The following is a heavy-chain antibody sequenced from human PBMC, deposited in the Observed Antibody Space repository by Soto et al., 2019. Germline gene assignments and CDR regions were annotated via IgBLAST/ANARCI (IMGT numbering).Heavy chain of an antibody. CDR3: AAEHCSGGSCYPDY. J-gene: IGHJ4*02. D-gene: IGHD2-15*01. Sequence: QMQLVQSGPEVKKPGTSVKVSCKASGFTFTSSAVQWVRQARGQRLEWIGWIVVGSGNTNYAQKFQERVTITRDMSTSTAYMELSSLRSEDTAVYYCAAEHCSGGSCYPDYWGQGTLVTVSS. V-gene: IGHV1-58*01. CDR1: GFTFTSSA. CDR2: IVVGSGNT.